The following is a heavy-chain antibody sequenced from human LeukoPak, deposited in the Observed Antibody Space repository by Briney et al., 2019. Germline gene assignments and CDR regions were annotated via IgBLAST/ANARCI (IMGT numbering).Heavy chain of an antibody. CDR2: IYHSGST. CDR1: GGSISSSNW. CDR3: ARAVGYCSGGSCSLDR. V-gene: IGHV4-4*02. Sequence: SETLSLTCAVSGGSISSSNWWSWVRQPPGKGLEWIGEIYHSGSTNYNPSLKSRVTISVDKSKNQFSLKLNSMTAADTAVYYCARAVGYCSGGSCSLDRWGQGSLVTVSS. J-gene: IGHJ5*02. D-gene: IGHD2-15*01.